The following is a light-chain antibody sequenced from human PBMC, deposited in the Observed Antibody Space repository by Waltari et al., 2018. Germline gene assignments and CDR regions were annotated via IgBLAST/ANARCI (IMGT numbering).Light chain of an antibody. CDR2: GAS. CDR1: QSVSRF. CDR3: QKYDRLPAT. J-gene: IGKJ1*01. Sequence: ELVFTQSPGTLALSRGDRGTLSCRASQSVSRFLAWYQQKPGQAPRLLIYGASTRATGIPDRFSGSGSGTDFSLTISRLEPEDFAVYYCQKYDRLPATFGQGTKVEIK. V-gene: IGKV3-20*01.